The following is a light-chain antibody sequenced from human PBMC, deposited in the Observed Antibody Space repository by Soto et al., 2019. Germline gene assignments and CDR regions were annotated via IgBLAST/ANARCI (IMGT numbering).Light chain of an antibody. CDR3: MQALQTPRT. Sequence: DIVMTQSPLSLPVTPGEPASISCRSSQSLLHSNGDTYLEWYLQKPGQSPQLLIYLRSLRAAGVPDRFSGGGSGTDFTLKIMRVEAEDVGVYYCMQALQTPRTFGQGTKVEIK. CDR1: QSLLHSNGDTY. V-gene: IGKV2-28*01. J-gene: IGKJ1*01. CDR2: LRS.